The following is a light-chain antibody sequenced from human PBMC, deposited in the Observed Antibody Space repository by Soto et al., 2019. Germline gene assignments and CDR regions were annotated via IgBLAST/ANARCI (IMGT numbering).Light chain of an antibody. V-gene: IGLV1-44*01. CDR1: SSNIGSKT. Sequence: QSALTQPPSASGTPGQRVTISCSGSSSNIGSKTVNWYQQLPGTAPKLLIYSNYQRPSGVPDRFSGSKSGTSASLAISGLQSEDEADYYCSAWDASLNGYVFGTRTKVTVL. J-gene: IGLJ1*01. CDR3: SAWDASLNGYV. CDR2: SNY.